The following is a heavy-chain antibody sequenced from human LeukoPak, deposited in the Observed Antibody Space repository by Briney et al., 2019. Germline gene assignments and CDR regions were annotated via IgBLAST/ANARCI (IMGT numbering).Heavy chain of an antibody. D-gene: IGHD3-9*01. Sequence: PGGSLRLSCAASGFTFSSYSMKLVRQAPGKGLEWVSSISSSSSYIYYADSVKGRFTISRDNAKNSLYLQMNSLRAEDTAVYYCARSPPLRRYFDCWGQGTLVTVSS. CDR3: ARSPPLRRYFDC. V-gene: IGHV3-21*01. CDR1: GFTFSSYS. CDR2: ISSSSSYI. J-gene: IGHJ4*02.